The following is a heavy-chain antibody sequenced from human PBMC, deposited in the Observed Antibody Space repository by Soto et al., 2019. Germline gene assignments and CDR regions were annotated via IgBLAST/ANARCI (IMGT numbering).Heavy chain of an antibody. D-gene: IGHD2-8*01. J-gene: IGHJ4*02. CDR1: GFTFSDAA. Sequence: EVQLVESGGGLVQPGGSLKLSCAASGFTFSDAAMHWVRQASGKGLEWVGRIRSKGNNYATTYTASVKGRFTISRDDSKRTAYLQMNSLKTEDTAVYYCIRFSYTNGWTFDYWGQGTLVTVSS. V-gene: IGHV3-73*01. CDR2: IRSKGNNYAT. CDR3: IRFSYTNGWTFDY.